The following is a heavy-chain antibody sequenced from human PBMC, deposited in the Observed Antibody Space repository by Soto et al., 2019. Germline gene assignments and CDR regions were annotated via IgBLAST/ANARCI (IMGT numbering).Heavy chain of an antibody. CDR2: ISYDGSNK. CDR3: VRLLMVYAPIDY. V-gene: IGHV3-30-3*01. J-gene: IGHJ4*02. CDR1: GFTFSSYA. Sequence: GGSLRLSCAASGFTFSSYAMHWVRQAPGKGLEWVAGISYDGSNKYYADSVKGRFTISRDNSKNTLYLQMNSLRNEDTAVYYCVRLLMVYAPIDYWGQGILVTVSS. D-gene: IGHD2-8*01.